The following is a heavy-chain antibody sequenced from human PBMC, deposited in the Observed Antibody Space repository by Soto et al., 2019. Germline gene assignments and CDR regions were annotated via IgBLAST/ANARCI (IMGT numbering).Heavy chain of an antibody. V-gene: IGHV4-31*03. J-gene: IGHJ6*02. Sequence: SETLSLTCTVSGGSISSGGYYWSWIRQHPGKGLEWIGYIYYSGSTYYNPSLKSRVTISVDTSKNQFSLKLSSVTAADTAVYYCASNRLMGPVVVPAAHDYYYYYSMDVWGQGTTVTVSS. D-gene: IGHD2-2*01. CDR3: ASNRLMGPVVVPAAHDYYYYYSMDV. CDR2: IYYSGST. CDR1: GGSISSGGYY.